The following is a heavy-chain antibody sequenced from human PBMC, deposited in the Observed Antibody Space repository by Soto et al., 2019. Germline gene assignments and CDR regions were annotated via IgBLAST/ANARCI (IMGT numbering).Heavy chain of an antibody. CDR2: INTAGSTK. Sequence: HPGGSLRLSCAASGFTFSNFEVHWVRQAPGKGLEWVSYINTAGSTKYYAESVKGRFTISRDNARNSLFLQMNSLRAEDTAVYYCARAECSSPDCLTAYYSYGLDVWGQGSTVTVSS. CDR3: ARAECSSPDCLTAYYSYGLDV. D-gene: IGHD3-9*01. J-gene: IGHJ6*02. CDR1: GFTFSNFE. V-gene: IGHV3-48*03.